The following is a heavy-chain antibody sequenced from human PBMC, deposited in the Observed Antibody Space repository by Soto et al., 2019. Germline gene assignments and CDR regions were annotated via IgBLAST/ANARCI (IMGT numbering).Heavy chain of an antibody. CDR2: IIPIFGTA. CDR3: AAGWDRYYYYYGMDV. Sequence: SVKVSCKASGGTFSSYAISWVRQAPGQGLEWMGGIIPIFGTANYAQKFQGRVTITADESTSTAYMELSSLRSEDTAVYYCAAGWDRYYYYYGMDVWGQGTTVTVSS. D-gene: IGHD1-26*01. CDR1: GGTFSSYA. V-gene: IGHV1-69*13. J-gene: IGHJ6*02.